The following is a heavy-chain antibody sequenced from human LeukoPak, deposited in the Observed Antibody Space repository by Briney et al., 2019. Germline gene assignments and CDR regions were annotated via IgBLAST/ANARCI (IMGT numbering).Heavy chain of an antibody. Sequence: PSETLSLTCTVSGGSISGNNWSWIRQSPGKGLEWIGYIYYSGSTSYNPSLKSRVTIPVDTPKNQFSLKVNSVNAADTAVYYCARDSRGRGIAAAGTPMDYYYYYYMDVWGKGTTVTVSS. V-gene: IGHV4-59*01. CDR2: IYYSGST. J-gene: IGHJ6*03. CDR3: ARDSRGRGIAAAGTPMDYYYYYYMDV. D-gene: IGHD6-13*01. CDR1: GGSISGNN.